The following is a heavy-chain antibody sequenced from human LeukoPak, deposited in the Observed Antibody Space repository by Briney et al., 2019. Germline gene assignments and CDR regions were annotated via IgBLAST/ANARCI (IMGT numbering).Heavy chain of an antibody. CDR1: GYSITSGSY. CDR2: VYHSGSA. D-gene: IGHD3-22*01. CDR3: ARAFDSSGYSDY. J-gene: IGHJ4*02. Sequence: SETLSLTCNVSGYSITSGSYWGWIRQPPGKGLEWIASVYHSGSAYYNPSLKSRVAISVDTSKSQFSLRLSSVTAADAAVYYCARAFDSSGYSDYWGQGTLVTVSS. V-gene: IGHV4-38-2*02.